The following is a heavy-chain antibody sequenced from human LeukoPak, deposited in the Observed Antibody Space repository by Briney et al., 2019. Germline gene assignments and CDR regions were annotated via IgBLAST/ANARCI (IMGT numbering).Heavy chain of an antibody. CDR1: GFTFSSYA. D-gene: IGHD3-22*01. Sequence: GGSLRLSCAASGFTFSSYAMSWVRQAPGKGLEWVSAISGSGGSTYYADSVKGRFTISRDNSKNTLYLQMNSLRAEDTAVYYCAKDYSANYYDSSGYYYYWGQGTLVTVSS. V-gene: IGHV3-23*01. CDR2: ISGSGGST. J-gene: IGHJ4*02. CDR3: AKDYSANYYDSSGYYYY.